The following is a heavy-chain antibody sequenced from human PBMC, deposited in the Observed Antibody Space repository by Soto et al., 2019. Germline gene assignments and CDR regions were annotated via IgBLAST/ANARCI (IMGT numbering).Heavy chain of an antibody. Sequence: ASVKVSCKASGYTFTSYYMHWVRQAPGQGLKWMGIINPSGGSTSYAQKFQGRVTMTRDTSTSTVYMELSSLRSEDTAVYYCALGDGNDYIWGSYRPDAFDIWGQGTMVTV. D-gene: IGHD3-16*02. J-gene: IGHJ3*02. CDR2: INPSGGST. CDR1: GYTFTSYY. CDR3: ALGDGNDYIWGSYRPDAFDI. V-gene: IGHV1-46*03.